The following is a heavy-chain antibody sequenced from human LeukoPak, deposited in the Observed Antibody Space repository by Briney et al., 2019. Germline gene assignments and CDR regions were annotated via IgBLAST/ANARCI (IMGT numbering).Heavy chain of an antibody. V-gene: IGHV4-30-4*01. CDR1: GGSISSDDYY. J-gene: IGHJ4*02. CDR3: VRVSLTTAPYFDY. D-gene: IGHD4-17*01. CDR2: IYYSGST. Sequence: SETLSLTCTVSGGSISSDDYYWTWIRQPPGKGLEWIGYIYYSGSTYSNPSLKSRVTISVDPSKNQFSLKLSSVTAADTAVYYCVRVSLTTAPYFDYWGQGTLVTVSS.